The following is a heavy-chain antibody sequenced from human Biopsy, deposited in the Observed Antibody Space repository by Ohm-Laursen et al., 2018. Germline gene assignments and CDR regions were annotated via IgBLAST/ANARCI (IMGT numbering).Heavy chain of an antibody. Sequence: SSVKASCKASGYTFTSYHVHWARQAPGQGLEWMGWINAKTGDTNYAQKFQGRVTMTRDTSISTAYVDLSSLRSDDTAVYYCTREGYYYDSLAYYYWFDPWGQGTLVTVSS. D-gene: IGHD3-22*01. CDR1: GYTFTSYH. CDR3: TREGYYYDSLAYYYWFDP. J-gene: IGHJ5*02. CDR2: INAKTGDT. V-gene: IGHV1-2*02.